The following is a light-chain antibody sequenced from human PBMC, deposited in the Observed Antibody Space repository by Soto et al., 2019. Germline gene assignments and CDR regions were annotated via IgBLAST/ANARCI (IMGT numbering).Light chain of an antibody. CDR3: QQYGSSPIT. CDR1: QSVTSSD. J-gene: IGKJ5*01. V-gene: IGKV3-20*01. CDR2: GAS. Sequence: EIVLTQSPGTLSLSPGGRATLSCKTSQSVTSSDLAWYQQKPGQAPRLLIYGASSRATGIPDRFSGSGSGTDFTLTISRLEPEDFAVYYCQQYGSSPITFGQGTRLEIK.